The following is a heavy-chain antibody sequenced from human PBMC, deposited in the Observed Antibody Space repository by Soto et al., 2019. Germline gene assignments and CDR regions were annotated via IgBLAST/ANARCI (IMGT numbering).Heavy chain of an antibody. V-gene: IGHV4-39*01. CDR1: GVSISSSSNY. J-gene: IGHJ4*02. CDR2: TYYGGSS. CDR3: ARHGSY. Sequence: QLQLQESGPGLVKPSETLSLTCTVSGVSISSSSNYWGWFRQPPGKGLEWIGTTYYGGSSYSNPSLKSRVTISLDTSKNQFSLTLASVTAADTAVYYCARHGSYWGQGTLVTVSS.